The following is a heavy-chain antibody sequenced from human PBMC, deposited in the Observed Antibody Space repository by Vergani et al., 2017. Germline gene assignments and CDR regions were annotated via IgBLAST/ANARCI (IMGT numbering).Heavy chain of an antibody. V-gene: IGHV3-23*01. D-gene: IGHD1-26*01. Sequence: EVQLLESGGSLKQPGGSVRLSCAASGFTFSTYAMHWVRQAPGKGLEWVSALTGGGGSTYYADSFKGRFIISRDNSRDTLYLQMNSLRPEDTATYYCVKDAGRDEHFFDSWGQGTLVTVSS. CDR3: VKDAGRDEHFFDS. J-gene: IGHJ4*02. CDR1: GFTFSTYA. CDR2: LTGGGGST.